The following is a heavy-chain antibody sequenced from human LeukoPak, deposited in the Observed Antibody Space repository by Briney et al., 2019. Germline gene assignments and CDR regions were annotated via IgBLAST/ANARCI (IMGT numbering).Heavy chain of an antibody. Sequence: ASVKVSCKASGYSFATYATHWVRQARGRRLEGMGWINHDKGDRKNSHNFRGRLTVTRDTSASTTYMELSSLVSEATAAYYCATRLKASYGNPFDYWGQGTLVTASS. D-gene: IGHD4-17*01. V-gene: IGHV1-3*01. J-gene: IGHJ4*02. CDR1: GYSFATYA. CDR3: ATRLKASYGNPFDY. CDR2: INHDKGDR.